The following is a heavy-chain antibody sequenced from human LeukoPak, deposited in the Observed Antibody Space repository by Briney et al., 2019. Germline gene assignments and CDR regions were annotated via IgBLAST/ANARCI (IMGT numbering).Heavy chain of an antibody. CDR1: GYSFTGYF. D-gene: IGHD2-8*02. V-gene: IGHV1-2*02. CDR3: AREVLAKNYGMDV. Sequence: ASVKVSCKASGYSFTGYFMHWVRQAPGQGLEWMGWINPNSGGTNYAQKFQGRVTMTRDTSISTAYMELCSLRSDDTAVYYCAREVLAKNYGMDVWGQGTTVTVSS. J-gene: IGHJ6*02. CDR2: INPNSGGT.